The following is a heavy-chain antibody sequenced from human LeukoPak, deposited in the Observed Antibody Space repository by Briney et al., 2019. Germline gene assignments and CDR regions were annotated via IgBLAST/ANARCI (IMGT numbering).Heavy chain of an antibody. CDR2: ISSSSSYI. CDR3: ARGRGYSTLGAFDI. Sequence: GGSLRLSCAAPGFTFSSYSMNWVRQAPGKGLEWVSPISSSSSYIYYADSVKGRFTISRDNAKNSLYLQMNSLRAEDTAVYYCARGRGYSTLGAFDIWGQGTMVTVSS. V-gene: IGHV3-21*01. CDR1: GFTFSSYS. D-gene: IGHD5-18*01. J-gene: IGHJ3*02.